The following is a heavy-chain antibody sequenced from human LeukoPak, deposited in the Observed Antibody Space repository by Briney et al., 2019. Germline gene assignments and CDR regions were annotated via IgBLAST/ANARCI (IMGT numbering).Heavy chain of an antibody. CDR2: ISGSGGST. CDR3: AKWGNYYDSSGYLDY. J-gene: IGHJ4*02. D-gene: IGHD3-22*01. V-gene: IGHV3-23*01. CDR1: GFTFSSYG. Sequence: HSGGSLRLSCAASGFTFSSYGMSWVRQAPGKGLEWVSAISGSGGSTYYADSVKGRFTISRDNSKNTLYLQMNSLRAEDTAVYYCAKWGNYYDSSGYLDYWGQGTLVTVSS.